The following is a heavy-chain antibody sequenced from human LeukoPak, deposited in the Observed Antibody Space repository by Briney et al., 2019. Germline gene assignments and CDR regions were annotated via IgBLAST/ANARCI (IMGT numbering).Heavy chain of an antibody. CDR1: GYSISSGYY. D-gene: IGHD3-10*01. CDR3: ARVRWFGESKPYSWFDP. J-gene: IGHJ5*02. CDR2: IYHSGST. V-gene: IGHV4-38-2*02. Sequence: PSETLSLTCTVSGYSISSGYYWGWIRQPPGKGLEWIGSIYHSGSTYYNPSLKSRVTISVDTSKNQFSLKLSSVTAADTAVYYCARVRWFGESKPYSWFDPWGQGTLVTVSS.